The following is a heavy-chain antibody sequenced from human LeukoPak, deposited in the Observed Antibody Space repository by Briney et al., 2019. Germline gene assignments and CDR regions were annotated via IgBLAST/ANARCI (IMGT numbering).Heavy chain of an antibody. CDR2: IRSKANSYAT. J-gene: IGHJ4*02. CDR3: TRGLSGSYYGGAY. D-gene: IGHD1-26*01. V-gene: IGHV3-73*01. CDR1: GFTFSGSA. Sequence: GGSLRLSCAASGFTFSGSAMHWVRQASGKGLEWVGRIRSKANSYATAYAASVKGRFTISRDDSKNTAYLQMNSLKTEDTAVYYCTRGLSGSYYGGAYWGQGTLVTVSS.